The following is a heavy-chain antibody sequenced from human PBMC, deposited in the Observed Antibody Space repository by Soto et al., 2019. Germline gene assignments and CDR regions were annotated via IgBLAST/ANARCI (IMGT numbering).Heavy chain of an antibody. J-gene: IGHJ5*02. CDR2: IIPIFGTA. CDR3: ARDKYSSGPNWFDP. V-gene: IGHV1-69*13. CDR1: GGTFSSYA. Sequence: SVKVSCKASGGTFSSYAISWVRQAPGQGLEWMGGIIPIFGTANYAQKFRGRVTITADESTSTAYMELSSLRSEDTAVYYCARDKYSSGPNWFDPWGQGTLVTVSS. D-gene: IGHD6-19*01.